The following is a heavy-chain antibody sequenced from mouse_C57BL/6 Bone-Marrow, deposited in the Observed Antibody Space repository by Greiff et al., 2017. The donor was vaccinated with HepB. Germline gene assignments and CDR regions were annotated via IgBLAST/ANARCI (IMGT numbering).Heavy chain of an antibody. Sequence: QVQLQQSGAELVRPGTSVKVSCKASGYAFTNYLIEWVKQRPGQGLEWIGVIYPGSGGTNYNEKFKGKATLTADKSSSTAYMQLSSLTSEDSAVYFCARSELGQRLNFDYWGQGTTLTVSS. D-gene: IGHD4-1*01. CDR2: IYPGSGGT. CDR1: GYAFTNYL. CDR3: ARSELGQRLNFDY. V-gene: IGHV1-54*01. J-gene: IGHJ2*01.